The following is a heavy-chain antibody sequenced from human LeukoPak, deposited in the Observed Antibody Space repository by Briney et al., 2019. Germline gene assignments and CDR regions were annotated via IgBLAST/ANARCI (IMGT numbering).Heavy chain of an antibody. CDR1: GVTFSSYI. V-gene: IGHV3-21*01. J-gene: IGHJ4*02. Sequence: GGSLRLSCAASGVTFSSYIMSWVRQAPGKGLEWVSSISSSSSYIYYADSVKGRFTISRDNAKNSLYLQMNSLRAEDTAVYYCARHRAYYYGSGSYYTLDYWGQGTLVTVSS. CDR2: ISSSSSYI. D-gene: IGHD3-10*01. CDR3: ARHRAYYYGSGSYYTLDY.